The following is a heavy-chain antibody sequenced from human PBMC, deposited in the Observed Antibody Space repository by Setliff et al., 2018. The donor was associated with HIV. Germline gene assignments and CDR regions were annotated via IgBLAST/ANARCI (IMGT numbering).Heavy chain of an antibody. CDR3: ARSLLPSITVAGTIGY. CDR2: INTSGNA. V-gene: IGHV4-61*09. Sequence: SETLSLTCTVSGGSSSSGTYFWSWIRQPAGKGLEWVGHINTSGNANYNPSLNSRVTISVDTSKNHFSLKLSSVTAADTAVYYCARSLLPSITVAGTIGYWGQGSLVTVSS. CDR1: GGSSSSGTYF. D-gene: IGHD6-19*01. J-gene: IGHJ4*02.